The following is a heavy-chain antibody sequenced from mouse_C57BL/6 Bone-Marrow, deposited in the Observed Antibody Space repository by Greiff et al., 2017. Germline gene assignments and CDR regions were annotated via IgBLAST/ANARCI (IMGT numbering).Heavy chain of an antibody. V-gene: IGHV5-4*01. CDR3: AREDITTVVAR. CDR2: ISDGGSYT. Sequence: EVMLVESGGGLVKPGGSLKLSCAASGFTFSSYAMSWVRQTPEKRLEWVATISDGGSYTYYPDNVKGRFTFSSDNAKNNLYRQLSHLKSADTAMYYCAREDITTVVARWGQGTSVPVSS. CDR1: GFTFSSYA. D-gene: IGHD1-1*01. J-gene: IGHJ4*01.